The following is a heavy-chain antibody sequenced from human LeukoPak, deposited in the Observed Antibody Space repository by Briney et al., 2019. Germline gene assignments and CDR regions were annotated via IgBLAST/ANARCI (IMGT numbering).Heavy chain of an antibody. CDR3: ARETGTTLGFDY. CDR2: IYYSGST. Sequence: SETLSLTCTVSGGSISSYYWSWIRQPPGKGLEWIGYIYYSGSTNYNPSLKSRVTISVDTSKNQFSLKLSSVTAADTAVYYCARETGTTLGFDYWGQGTLVTVSS. V-gene: IGHV4-4*08. CDR1: GGSISSYY. J-gene: IGHJ4*02. D-gene: IGHD1-1*01.